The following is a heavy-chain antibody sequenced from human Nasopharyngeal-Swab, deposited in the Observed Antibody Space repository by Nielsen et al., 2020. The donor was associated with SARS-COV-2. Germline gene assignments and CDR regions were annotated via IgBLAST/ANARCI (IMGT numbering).Heavy chain of an antibody. CDR2: IKQDGSEK. Sequence: GESLKISCAASGFTFSSYWMIWVRHAPGKGLEWVANIKQDGSEKYYVDSVKGRFTISRDNAKNSLYLQMNSLRAEDTAVYYCARHYDYVWGSYRPFDYWGQGTLVTVSS. V-gene: IGHV3-7*01. D-gene: IGHD3-16*02. CDR3: ARHYDYVWGSYRPFDY. J-gene: IGHJ4*02. CDR1: GFTFSSYW.